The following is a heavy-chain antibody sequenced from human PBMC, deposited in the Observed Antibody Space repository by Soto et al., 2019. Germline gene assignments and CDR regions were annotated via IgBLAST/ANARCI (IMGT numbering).Heavy chain of an antibody. CDR2: IKQDGSEK. Sequence: PGGSLRLSCAASGFTFSSYWMSWVRQAPGKGLEWVANIKQDGSEKYYVASVKGRFTISRDNAKNSLYLQMNSLRAEDTAVYYCARDAGVGYSYGLYYYYYGMDVWGQGTTVTVSS. D-gene: IGHD5-18*01. V-gene: IGHV3-7*01. CDR3: ARDAGVGYSYGLYYYYYGMDV. J-gene: IGHJ6*02. CDR1: GFTFSSYW.